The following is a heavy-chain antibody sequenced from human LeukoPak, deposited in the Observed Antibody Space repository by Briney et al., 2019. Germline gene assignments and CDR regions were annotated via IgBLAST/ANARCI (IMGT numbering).Heavy chain of an antibody. CDR3: ARDRYSSSPNWFDP. J-gene: IGHJ5*02. CDR2: ISYDGSNK. D-gene: IGHD6-13*01. CDR1: GFTFSSYA. Sequence: GGSLRLSCAASGFTFSSYAMHWVRQAPGKGLEWVAVISYDGSNKYYADSVEGRFTISRDNSKNTLYLQMNSLRAEDTAVYYCARDRYSSSPNWFDPWGQGTLVTVSS. V-gene: IGHV3-30-3*01.